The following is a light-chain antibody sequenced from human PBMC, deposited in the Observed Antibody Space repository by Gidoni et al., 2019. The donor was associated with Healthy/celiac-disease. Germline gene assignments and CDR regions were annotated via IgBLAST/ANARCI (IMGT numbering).Light chain of an antibody. CDR1: LSVSSNY. CDR3: QQYGTSPQT. Sequence: VVLTQSPGSLSLSPGERATLSCRASLSVSSNYLAWYQQKPGQAPRVLIYGASSRATGVPDRFSGSGSGTDFTLTVTRLEPEDFAIYYCQQYGTSPQTFXQXTKVEIK. V-gene: IGKV3-20*01. CDR2: GAS. J-gene: IGKJ1*01.